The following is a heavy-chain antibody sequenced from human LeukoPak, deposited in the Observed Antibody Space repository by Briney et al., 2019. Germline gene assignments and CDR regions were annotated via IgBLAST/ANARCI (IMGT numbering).Heavy chain of an antibody. CDR1: GFTFSSYW. D-gene: IGHD3-10*01. J-gene: IGHJ4*02. Sequence: PGGSLRLSCAASGFTFSSYWMSWVRQAPGKGLEWVANIKQDGSEKYYVDSVKGRFTISRDNAKNSLYLQMNSLRAEDTAVYYCARDPLRYGSGSYPDDIFDYWGQGTLVTVSS. CDR2: IKQDGSEK. CDR3: ARDPLRYGSGSYPDDIFDY. V-gene: IGHV3-7*01.